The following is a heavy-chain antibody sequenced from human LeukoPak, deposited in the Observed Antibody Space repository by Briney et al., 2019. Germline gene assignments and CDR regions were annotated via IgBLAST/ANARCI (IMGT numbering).Heavy chain of an antibody. CDR1: GFTFSSYG. CDR3: ASSCVGGSQYWSGGSCYCFDY. D-gene: IGHD2-15*01. Sequence: GRSLRLSCAASGFTFSSYGMHWVRQAPGEGLEWVAVIWDDGSKKYYAESVEGRFTISRDNYKNPLYLQVNSLRAEGTAVYYCASSCVGGSQYWSGGSCYCFDYWGQGTLVTVSS. J-gene: IGHJ4*02. V-gene: IGHV3-33*01. CDR2: IWDDGSKK.